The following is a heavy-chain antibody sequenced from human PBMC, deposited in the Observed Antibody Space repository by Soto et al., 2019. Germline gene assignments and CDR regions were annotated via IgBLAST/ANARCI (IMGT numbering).Heavy chain of an antibody. CDR1: GYTFSGYG. Sequence: QVQLVQSGVEVKKPGASVKVSCKASGYTFSGYGISWVRQAPGQGLERMGWIYPYNGNTRYAQKLQGRVTMTTDTSTSTAYMELRSLTSDDTAVYYCARLVCSGDSCYSPVDYWGQGTQVTVSS. CDR2: IYPYNGNT. V-gene: IGHV1-18*04. D-gene: IGHD2-15*01. CDR3: ARLVCSGDSCYSPVDY. J-gene: IGHJ4*02.